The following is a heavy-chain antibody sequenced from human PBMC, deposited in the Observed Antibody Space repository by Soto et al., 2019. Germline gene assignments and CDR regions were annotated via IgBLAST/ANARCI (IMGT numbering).Heavy chain of an antibody. Sequence: SETLSLTCAVSGGSISSGGYSWSWIRQPPGKGLEWIGYIYHSGSTYYNPSLKSRVTISVDTSRNQFSLRLSSVTAADTAVYYCARGNGYNLYWGQGTLVTVAS. D-gene: IGHD5-12*01. CDR2: IYHSGST. J-gene: IGHJ4*02. V-gene: IGHV4-30-2*01. CDR1: GGSISSGGYS. CDR3: ARGNGYNLY.